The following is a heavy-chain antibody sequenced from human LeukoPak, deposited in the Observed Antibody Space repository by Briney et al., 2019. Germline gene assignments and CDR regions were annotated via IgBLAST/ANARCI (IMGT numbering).Heavy chain of an antibody. Sequence: GGSLRLSCAASGFIFSSYAMSWVRQAPGKGLEWVSAISGSGGSTYSADSVKGRFTISRDDSKNTLYLQMNSLTAEDTAVYYCAKDLYSSGWYYFDYWDQGTLVTVSS. V-gene: IGHV3-23*01. CDR2: ISGSGGST. J-gene: IGHJ4*02. D-gene: IGHD6-19*01. CDR1: GFIFSSYA. CDR3: AKDLYSSGWYYFDY.